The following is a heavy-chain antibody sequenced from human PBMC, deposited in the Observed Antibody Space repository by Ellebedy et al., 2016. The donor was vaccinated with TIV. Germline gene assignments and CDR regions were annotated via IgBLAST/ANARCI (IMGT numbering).Heavy chain of an antibody. J-gene: IGHJ4*02. V-gene: IGHV3-23*01. CDR1: GFTFNRFA. Sequence: GESLKISCVASGFTFNRFAMSWVRQAPGKGLEWVSTISNSGESTNNADSGKGRFTISRDNSKNTLYLQMNGLRAEDTAVYYCAKDRIVGARKFDDWGQGTLVTVSS. CDR2: ISNSGEST. D-gene: IGHD1-26*01. CDR3: AKDRIVGARKFDD.